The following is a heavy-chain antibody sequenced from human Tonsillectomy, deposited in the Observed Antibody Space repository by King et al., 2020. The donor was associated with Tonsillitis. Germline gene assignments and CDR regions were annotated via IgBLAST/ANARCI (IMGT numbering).Heavy chain of an antibody. CDR3: AAHCSGGSCYLGSWFDP. CDR2: IYYSGST. V-gene: IGHV4-59*08. D-gene: IGHD2-15*01. J-gene: IGHJ5*02. CDR1: GGSISSYY. Sequence: VQLQESGPGLVKPSETLSLTCTVSGGSISSYYWSWIRQPPGKGLEWIGYIYYSGSTNYNPSLKSRVTISVDTSKNQFSLKLSSVTAADTAVYYCAAHCSGGSCYLGSWFDPWGQGTLVTVSS.